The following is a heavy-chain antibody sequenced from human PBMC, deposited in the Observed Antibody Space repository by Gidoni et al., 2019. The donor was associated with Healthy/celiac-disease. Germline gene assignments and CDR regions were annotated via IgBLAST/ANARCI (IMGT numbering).Heavy chain of an antibody. CDR3: ARHGQYCSSTSCYYGMDV. Sequence: ESLRISCKGSGYSFTSYWISWVRQMPGTGLEWMGRIDPSDSYTNYCPSFQGHVTISADKSISTAYLQWSSLKASDTAMYYCARHGQYCSSTSCYYGMDVWGQGTTVTVSS. D-gene: IGHD2-2*01. CDR1: GYSFTSYW. CDR2: IDPSDSYT. J-gene: IGHJ6*02. V-gene: IGHV5-10-1*01.